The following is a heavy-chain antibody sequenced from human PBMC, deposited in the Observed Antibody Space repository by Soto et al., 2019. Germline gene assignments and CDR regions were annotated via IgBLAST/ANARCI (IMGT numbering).Heavy chain of an antibody. V-gene: IGHV4-31*03. CDR2: IYYSGST. D-gene: IGHD6-19*01. Sequence: SETLSLTCSVSGGSISSGGYYWSWIRQHPGKGLEWIGYIYYSGSTYYNPSLKSRVTISVDTSKNQFSLKLSSVTAADTAVYYCARIIQQWLVHDYWGQGTLRTGSS. J-gene: IGHJ4*02. CDR3: ARIIQQWLVHDY. CDR1: GGSISSGGYY.